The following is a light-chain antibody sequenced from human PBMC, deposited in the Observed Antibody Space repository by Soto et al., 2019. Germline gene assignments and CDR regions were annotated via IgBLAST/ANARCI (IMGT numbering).Light chain of an antibody. CDR2: EVS. CDR1: ISDVGGYNY. V-gene: IGLV2-14*01. Sequence: QCPLTQPASVSGSRGQSITISCTGTISDVGGYNYVSWYQQHPGKAPKLMIYEVSNRPSGVSNRFSGSKSGNTASLTISGLQAEDEADYYCSSYTSSSTSVFGTGTKVTVL. J-gene: IGLJ1*01. CDR3: SSYTSSSTSV.